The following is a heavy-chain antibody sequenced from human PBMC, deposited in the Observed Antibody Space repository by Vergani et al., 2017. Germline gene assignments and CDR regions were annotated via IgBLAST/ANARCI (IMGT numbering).Heavy chain of an antibody. CDR2: IYYSGST. CDR3: ARVDTQVPATSHFYYMDV. V-gene: IGHV4-30-4*08. CDR1: GGSISSGDYY. D-gene: IGHD6-25*01. J-gene: IGHJ6*03. Sequence: QVQLQESGPGLVKPSQTLSLTCTVSGGSISSGDYYWSWIRQPPGKGLEWIGYIYYSGSTYYNPSLKSRDTISVDTSKNQFSLKLSSVTAADSAVYYCARVDTQVPATSHFYYMDVWGKGTTVVVSS.